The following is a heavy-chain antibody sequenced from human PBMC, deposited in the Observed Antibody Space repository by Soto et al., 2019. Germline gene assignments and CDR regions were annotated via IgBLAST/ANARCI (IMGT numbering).Heavy chain of an antibody. J-gene: IGHJ4*02. CDR3: ANAVTTGYCADVVCSRSIDY. D-gene: IGHD2-8*01. CDR2: VSYDGDHK. V-gene: IGHV3-30*18. Sequence: VRLEQSGGGGVQTGRSLSLSCTGYGFTFGNYGFHLVRQASGKGLEWIGVVSYDGDHKFYAVSVRGQFTISRDNSNKVVFLQMSNLTRGDTAVYFCANAVTTGYCADVVCSRSIDYLGPGTXXXXS. CDR1: GFTFGNYG.